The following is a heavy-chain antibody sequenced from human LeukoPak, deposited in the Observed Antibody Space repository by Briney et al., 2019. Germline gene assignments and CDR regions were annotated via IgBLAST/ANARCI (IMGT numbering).Heavy chain of an antibody. Sequence: GGSLRLCCEASGFTYRSYWIPLVRHGQWNVLKWVANIQQDGSEKDYVDSVRGRFTISRDNAKNSLYLQMNSLRAEDTAVYHCARVRGDYYFDYWGQGTLVTVSS. J-gene: IGHJ4*02. CDR3: ARVRGDYYFDY. D-gene: IGHD2-21*01. CDR2: IQQDGSEK. V-gene: IGHV3-7*03. CDR1: GFTYRSYW.